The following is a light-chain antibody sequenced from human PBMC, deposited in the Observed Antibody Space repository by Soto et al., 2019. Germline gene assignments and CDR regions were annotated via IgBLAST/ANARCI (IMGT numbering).Light chain of an antibody. J-gene: IGKJ3*01. V-gene: IGKV1-5*01. Sequence: DIQMTQSPSTLSASVGDRVTITCRASQSISSWLAWYQQKPGKAPKLLIYDASSLESGGASRFSGSGSGTEFPLTISSLQPDYVAAYYYHQYNSYSPKFTFGPGTKVDIK. CDR2: DAS. CDR1: QSISSW. CDR3: HQYNSYSPKFT.